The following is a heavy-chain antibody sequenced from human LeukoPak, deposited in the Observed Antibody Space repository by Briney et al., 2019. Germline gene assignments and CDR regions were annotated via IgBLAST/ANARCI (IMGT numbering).Heavy chain of an antibody. CDR3: ARDSSGWYDFDY. Sequence: RSSETLSLTCTVSGGSISNNYWSWFRQPPGKGLEWIGYIYYSGSTNYNPSLKSRVTISVDTSKNQFSLKLSSVTAADTAVYYCARDSSGWYDFDYWGQGTLVTVSS. V-gene: IGHV4-59*01. J-gene: IGHJ4*02. CDR2: IYYSGST. D-gene: IGHD6-19*01. CDR1: GGSISNNY.